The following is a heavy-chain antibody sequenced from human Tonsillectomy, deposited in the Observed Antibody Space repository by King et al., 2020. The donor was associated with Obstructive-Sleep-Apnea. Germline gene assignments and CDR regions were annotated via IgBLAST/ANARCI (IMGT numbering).Heavy chain of an antibody. CDR3: TSYCSGGSCTVFYYYAMDV. D-gene: IGHD2-15*01. CDR2: IRSEFYGGTT. Sequence: VQLVESGGGLVQPGRSLRLSCTASDFTFGDYALSWFRQAPGKGLEWVGFIRSEFYGGTTDYAASVKGRFTISRDDSKSIAYLQMNSLKTEDTAGYYCTSYCSGGSCTVFYYYAMDVWGQGTTVTVSS. J-gene: IGHJ6*02. V-gene: IGHV3-49*03. CDR1: DFTFGDYA.